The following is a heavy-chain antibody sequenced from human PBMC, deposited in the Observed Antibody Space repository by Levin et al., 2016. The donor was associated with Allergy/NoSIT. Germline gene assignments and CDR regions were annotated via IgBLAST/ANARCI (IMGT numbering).Heavy chain of an antibody. J-gene: IGHJ6*02. Sequence: SLKISCAASGFTFDDYAMHWVRQAPGKGLEWVSGISWNSGSIGYADSVKGRFTISRDNAKNSLYLQMNSLRSEDTAVYYCARDGYSGYDSDDVDYYYYGMDVWGQGTTVTVSS. CDR3: ARDGYSGYDSDDVDYYYYGMDV. CDR2: ISWNSGSI. V-gene: IGHV3-9*01. D-gene: IGHD5-12*01. CDR1: GFTFDDYA.